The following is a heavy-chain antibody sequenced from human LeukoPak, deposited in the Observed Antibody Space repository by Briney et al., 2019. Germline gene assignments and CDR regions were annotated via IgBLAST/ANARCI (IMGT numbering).Heavy chain of an antibody. CDR3: ARGRNYYDSRDIDY. V-gene: IGHV3-66*01. Sequence: GGSLRLSCAASGFTVSSNYMSWVRQAPGKGLEWVSVIYSGGSTYYADSVKGRFTISRDNSTNTLYLQMNSLRAEDTAVYYCARGRNYYDSRDIDYWGQGTLVTVSS. CDR1: GFTVSSNY. D-gene: IGHD3-22*01. CDR2: IYSGGST. J-gene: IGHJ4*02.